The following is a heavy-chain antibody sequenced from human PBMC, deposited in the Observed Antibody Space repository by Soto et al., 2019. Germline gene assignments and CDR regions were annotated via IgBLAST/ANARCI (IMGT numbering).Heavy chain of an antibody. D-gene: IGHD2-8*01. Sequence: PGGSLRLSCAASGFTFSSYSMNWARQAPGKGLEWVSYISSSSSTIYYADSVKGRFTISRDNAKNSLYLQMNSLRDEDTAVYYCARESGGEDIVLMVYAPDAFDIWGQGTMVTVSS. CDR2: ISSSSSTI. V-gene: IGHV3-48*02. CDR3: ARESGGEDIVLMVYAPDAFDI. J-gene: IGHJ3*02. CDR1: GFTFSSYS.